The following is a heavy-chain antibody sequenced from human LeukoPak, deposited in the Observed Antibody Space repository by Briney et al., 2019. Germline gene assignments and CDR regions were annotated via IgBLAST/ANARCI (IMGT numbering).Heavy chain of an antibody. CDR3: AKAGTMPGYFDY. V-gene: IGHV3-23*01. CDR2: ISGSGGST. CDR1: GFTFSSYA. J-gene: IGHJ4*02. D-gene: IGHD2-2*01. Sequence: PGGSLRLSCAASGFTFSSYAMSWVRQAPVKGLEWVSAISGSGGSTYYADSVKGRFTISRDNSKNTLYLQMSSLRAEDTAVYYCAKAGTMPGYFDYWGQGTLVTVSS.